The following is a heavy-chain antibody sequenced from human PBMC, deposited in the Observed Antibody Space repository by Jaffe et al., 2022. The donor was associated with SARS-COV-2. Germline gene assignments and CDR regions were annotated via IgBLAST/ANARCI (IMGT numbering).Heavy chain of an antibody. Sequence: QVQLVESGGGVVQPGRSLRLSCAASGFTFSSYGMHWVRQAPGKGLEWVAVISYDGSNKYYADSVKGRFTISRDNSKNTLYLQMNSLRAEDTAVYYCAKDWGGSVAGTSDAFDIWGQGTMVTVSS. CDR1: GFTFSSYG. CDR2: ISYDGSNK. V-gene: IGHV3-30*18. D-gene: IGHD6-19*01. J-gene: IGHJ3*02. CDR3: AKDWGGSVAGTSDAFDI.